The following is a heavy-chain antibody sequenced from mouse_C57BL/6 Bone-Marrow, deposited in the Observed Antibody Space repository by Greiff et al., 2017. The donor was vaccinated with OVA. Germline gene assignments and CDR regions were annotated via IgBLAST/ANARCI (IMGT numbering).Heavy chain of an antibody. Sequence: VQLQQSGAELVRPGSSVKMSCKTSGYTFTSYGINWVKQRPGQGLEWIGYIYIGNGYTAYNEKFKGKATLTSDTSSSTAYMQLSSLTSEDSAIYFWARDETGRGDYWGQGTSVTVSS. CDR3: ARDETGRGDY. CDR1: GYTFTSYG. V-gene: IGHV1-58*01. J-gene: IGHJ4*01. D-gene: IGHD4-1*01. CDR2: IYIGNGYT.